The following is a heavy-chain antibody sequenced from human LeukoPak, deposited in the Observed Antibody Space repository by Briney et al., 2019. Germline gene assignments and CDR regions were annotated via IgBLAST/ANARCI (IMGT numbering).Heavy chain of an antibody. CDR1: GGSVSTAGYF. V-gene: IGHV4-31*03. D-gene: IGHD2-15*01. Sequence: PSETLSLTCTVSGGSVSTAGYFWNWIRQHPGKGLEWIGYIYYSGSTYYNPSLKSRVTISADTSTNQFSLSLSSVTAADTAVYYCARVSFHSGGPGPWGQGTLVTVSS. CDR2: IYYSGST. J-gene: IGHJ5*02. CDR3: ARVSFHSGGPGP.